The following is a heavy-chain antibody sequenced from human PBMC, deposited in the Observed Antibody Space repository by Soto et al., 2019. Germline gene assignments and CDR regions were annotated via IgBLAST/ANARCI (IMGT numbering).Heavy chain of an antibody. CDR3: VKSPDSSHSDY. CDR1: GFSLSTYGMG. J-gene: IGHJ4*02. V-gene: IGHV2-5*01. D-gene: IGHD5-18*01. Sequence: GPTLVNPPQTLTLTCTFSGFSLSTYGMGVGWIRQPPGKAPEWLALIYWNDDKRYSPSLKSRLTIAKDTSKNLVVLTMTNVDPVDAATYYCVKSPDSSHSDYWGQGTLVTVSS. CDR2: IYWNDDK.